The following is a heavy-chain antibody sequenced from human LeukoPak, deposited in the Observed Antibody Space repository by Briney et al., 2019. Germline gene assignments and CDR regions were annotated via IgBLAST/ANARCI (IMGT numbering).Heavy chain of an antibody. V-gene: IGHV4-30-4*07. J-gene: IGHJ4*02. CDR1: GGSISSGGYS. Sequence: SETLSLTCAVSGGSISSGGYSWSWIRQPPGKGLEWIGYIYYSGSTYYNPSLKSRVTISVDTSKNQFSLKLSSVTAADTAVYYCARGNYDSPFDYWGQGTLVTVSS. D-gene: IGHD3-22*01. CDR3: ARGNYDSPFDY. CDR2: IYYSGST.